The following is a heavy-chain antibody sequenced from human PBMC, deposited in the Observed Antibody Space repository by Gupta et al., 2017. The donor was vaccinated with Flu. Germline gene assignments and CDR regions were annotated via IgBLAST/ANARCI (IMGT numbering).Heavy chain of an antibody. J-gene: IGHJ5*02. CDR2: IYTAGQT. V-gene: IGHV4-61*02. Sequence: QVQLQESGPGLVKPSQTLSLTCTVSCASIDRDTYYWTWIRQPAGEALEWIGRIYTAGQTYYNPSLENRVTISLDTSKNQFSLRLTSMTASDTALYYCARDRGCGYFRNLLDPWGQGTLVTVSS. CDR3: ARDRGCGYFRNLLDP. CDR1: CASIDRDTYY. D-gene: IGHD3-22*01.